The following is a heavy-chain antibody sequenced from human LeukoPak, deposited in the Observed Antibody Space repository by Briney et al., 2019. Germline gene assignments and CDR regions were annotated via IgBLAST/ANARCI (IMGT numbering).Heavy chain of an antibody. CDR1: GFTFSTYW. D-gene: IGHD1-14*01. V-gene: IGHV3-7*01. CDR3: ARSPDGFDY. Sequence: PGGSLRLSCAASGFTFSTYWMSWVRQAPGKGLEWVANIKQDGGEQFYADSVKGRFTISRDNSKNSVYLRMNRLRVEDTAVYYCARSPDGFDYWGQGTLVTVSS. CDR2: IKQDGGEQ. J-gene: IGHJ4*02.